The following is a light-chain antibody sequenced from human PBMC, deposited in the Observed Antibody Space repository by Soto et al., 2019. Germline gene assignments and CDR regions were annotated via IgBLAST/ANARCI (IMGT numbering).Light chain of an antibody. Sequence: DIQMTESASPLSASDGGRDTIICRASQSISSWLAWYQQKPGKAPKLLIYDASSSESGVPSRLSGSGSGTDFTLTIRSLQPDDFATYYCQQYNSYSTFGQGTKVDIK. V-gene: IGKV1-5*02. CDR2: DAS. CDR1: QSISSW. CDR3: QQYNSYST. J-gene: IGKJ1*01.